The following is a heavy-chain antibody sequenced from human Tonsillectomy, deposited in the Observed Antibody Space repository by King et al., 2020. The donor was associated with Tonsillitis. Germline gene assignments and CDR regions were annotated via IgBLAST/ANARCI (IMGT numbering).Heavy chain of an antibody. J-gene: IGHJ4*02. CDR1: GGPFINYA. D-gene: IGHD3-10*01. V-gene: IGHV1-69*06. Sequence: QLVQSGAEVKKPESSVKVSCKTSGGPFINYAISWVRQAPGQGLEWMGGVTPNLRTANYAQRFQDRVTIYADKSTTTTYMGRKNLRSEDTAIYYCARGTSPRGAFDSWGQGTLVTVSS. CDR2: VTPNLRTA. CDR3: ARGTSPRGAFDS.